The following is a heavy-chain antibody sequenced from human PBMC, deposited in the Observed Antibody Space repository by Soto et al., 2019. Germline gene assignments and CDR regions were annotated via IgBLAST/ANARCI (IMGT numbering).Heavy chain of an antibody. Sequence: QITLNESGPTLVKPTQTLTLTCTFSGFSLTTSGVGVGWIRQSPGKAPEWLALIYWDDDKRYSPSLQSRLTITKDTSKNQVVLTMANMDPADTATYYCAHRVLRTVFGLVTTTAIYFDFWGQGTPVAVSS. CDR1: GFSLTTSGVG. V-gene: IGHV2-5*02. CDR3: AHRVLRTVFGLVTTTAIYFDF. D-gene: IGHD3-3*01. J-gene: IGHJ4*02. CDR2: IYWDDDK.